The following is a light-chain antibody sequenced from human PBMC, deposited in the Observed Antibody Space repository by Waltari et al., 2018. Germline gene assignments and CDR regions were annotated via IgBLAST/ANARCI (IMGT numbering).Light chain of an antibody. V-gene: IGLV2-18*02. J-gene: IGLJ1*01. Sequence: QSALTQPPSVSGSPGQSVTISCTGTSSDIGSYNRVSWYQQPPGTAPKLMIYEVSNRPSGVPDRFAGSKSGNTASLPISGLQAEDEAYYYCSSYTSSSTYVFGIGTEVTVL. CDR1: SSDIGSYNR. CDR3: SSYTSSSTYV. CDR2: EVS.